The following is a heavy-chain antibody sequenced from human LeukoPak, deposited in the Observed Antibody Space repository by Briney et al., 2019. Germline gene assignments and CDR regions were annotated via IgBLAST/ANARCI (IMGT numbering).Heavy chain of an antibody. Sequence: GGSLRLSCEASGFSFSSFWMSWVRQAPEKGLEWVANIKQDGSEENYVDSVKGRFTISRDNAKKSLYLQMNSLRVEDTAVYYCARFISLGAWGQGTLVTVSS. CDR1: GFSFSSFW. D-gene: IGHD3-10*01. CDR3: ARFISLGA. J-gene: IGHJ5*02. V-gene: IGHV3-7*01. CDR2: IKQDGSEE.